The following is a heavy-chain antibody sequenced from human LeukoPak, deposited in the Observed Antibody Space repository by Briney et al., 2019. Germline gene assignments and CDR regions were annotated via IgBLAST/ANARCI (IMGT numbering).Heavy chain of an antibody. CDR1: GFIFGDYN. CDR3: ARGLRITMIEGAFDI. CDR2: ISSGGSTI. V-gene: IGHV3-48*02. J-gene: IGHJ3*02. D-gene: IGHD3-22*01. Sequence: PGGSLRLSCAASGFIFGDYNMNWVRQAPGKGLEWVSYISSGGSTIYYADSVKGRFTISRDNARNSLYLQMNGLTDEDTAVYYCARGLRITMIEGAFDIWGQGTMVTVSS.